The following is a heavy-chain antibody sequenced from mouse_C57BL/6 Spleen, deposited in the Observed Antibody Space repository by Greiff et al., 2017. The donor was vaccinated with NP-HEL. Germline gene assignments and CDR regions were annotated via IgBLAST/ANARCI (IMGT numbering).Heavy chain of an antibody. V-gene: IGHV14-3*01. D-gene: IGHD1-1*01. CDR1: GFNIKNTY. Sequence: VQLQQSVAELVRPGASVKLSCTASGFNIKNTYMHWVKQRPEQGLEWIGRIDPANGNPKYAPKFQGKATITADTSSNTAYLQLSSLTSEDTAIYYCARWNYGSSYGFAYWGQGTLVTVSA. J-gene: IGHJ3*01. CDR2: IDPANGNP. CDR3: ARWNYGSSYGFAY.